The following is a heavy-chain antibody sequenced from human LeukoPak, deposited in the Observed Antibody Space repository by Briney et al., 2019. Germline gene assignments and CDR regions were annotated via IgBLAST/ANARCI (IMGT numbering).Heavy chain of an antibody. CDR2: ISGSGGST. V-gene: IGHV3-23*01. Sequence: PGGSLRLSCAASGFTFSSYAMTWVRQAPGKGLEWVSTISGSGGSTYYADSVKGRFTISRDNSKSTLYLQMSSLRAEDTAVYYCARESPLLRYFDYWGQGTLVTVSS. CDR1: GFTFSSYA. CDR3: ARESPLLRYFDY. J-gene: IGHJ4*02. D-gene: IGHD1-26*01.